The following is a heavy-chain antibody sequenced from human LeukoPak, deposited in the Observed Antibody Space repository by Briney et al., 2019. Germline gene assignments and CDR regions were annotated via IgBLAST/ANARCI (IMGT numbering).Heavy chain of an antibody. J-gene: IGHJ4*02. Sequence: SGTLSLTCGVSGGSITSTNYWTWVRQPPGKGLEWIGHIYYTGNTNYNPSLKSRVTMSVDTSSNHFSLNLTSVTAADTAVYYCARRQGFSRPGYFDSWGQGALVTVSS. CDR3: ARRQGFSRPGYFDS. D-gene: IGHD6-13*01. V-gene: IGHV4-59*08. CDR1: GGSITSTNY. CDR2: IYYTGNT.